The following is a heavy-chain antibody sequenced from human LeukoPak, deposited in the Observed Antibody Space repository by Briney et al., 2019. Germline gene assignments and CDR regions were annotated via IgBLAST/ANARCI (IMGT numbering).Heavy chain of an antibody. D-gene: IGHD3-3*02. J-gene: IGHJ4*02. V-gene: IGHV3-66*01. CDR1: GVSVSSNY. CDR3: ARVLAVFGSPIFRY. CDR2: IYSGGNT. Sequence: GGSLRLSCAASGVSVSSNYMNWVRQAPGKGLEWVSIIYSGGNTYYADSVKGRFTISRDNSKNTLYLQMNGLRAEDTAVYYCARVLAVFGSPIFRYWGQGTQVTVSS.